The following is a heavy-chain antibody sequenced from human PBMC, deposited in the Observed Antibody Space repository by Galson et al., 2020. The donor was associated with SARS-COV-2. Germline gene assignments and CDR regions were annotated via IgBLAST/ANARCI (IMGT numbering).Heavy chain of an antibody. Sequence: ESLKISCAASGFTVSSNYMSWVRQAPGKGLEWVSVIYSGGSTYYADSVKGRFTISRHNSKNTLYLQMNSLRAEDTAVYYCARDLYGALDYWGQGTLVTVSS. D-gene: IGHD2-2*02. J-gene: IGHJ4*02. CDR3: ARDLYGALDY. CDR1: GFTVSSNY. V-gene: IGHV3-53*04. CDR2: IYSGGST.